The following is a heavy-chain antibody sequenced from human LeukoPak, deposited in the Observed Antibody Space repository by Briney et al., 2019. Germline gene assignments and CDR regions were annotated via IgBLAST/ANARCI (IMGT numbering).Heavy chain of an antibody. D-gene: IGHD1-26*01. Sequence: PGGSLRLSCEASGFTFGNYAIHWVRQVPGEGLEWVAIITHNGGTQYYADSVKGRFTISRDNSQSTVFLQMNSLRPEDTAVYYCARDAQSGAFSDFDYWAREPWTPSPQ. CDR3: ARDAQSGAFSDFDY. V-gene: IGHV3-30-3*01. J-gene: IGHJ4*02. CDR1: GFTFGNYA. CDR2: ITHNGGTQ.